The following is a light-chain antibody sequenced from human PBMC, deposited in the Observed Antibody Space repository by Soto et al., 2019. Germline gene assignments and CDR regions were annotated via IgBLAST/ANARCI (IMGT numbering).Light chain of an antibody. CDR1: QSVSSSF. Sequence: EIVLTQSPGTLSLSPGERATLSCRASQSVSSSFLAWYQQKVGQAPRLLIYGASSRATGIPDRFSGSGSGTEFTLTISSLQSEDFVVYYCQQYNSWPPITFGQGTRLEIK. CDR3: QQYNSWPPIT. CDR2: GAS. J-gene: IGKJ5*01. V-gene: IGKV3-20*01.